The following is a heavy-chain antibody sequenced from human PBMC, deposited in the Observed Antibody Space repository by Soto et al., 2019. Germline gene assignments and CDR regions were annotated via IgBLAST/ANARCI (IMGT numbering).Heavy chain of an antibody. V-gene: IGHV3-21*01. CDR2: ISSSSSYI. Sequence: PGGSLRLSCAASGFTFSSYSMNWVRQAPGKGLEWVSSISSSSSYIYYADSVKGRFTISRDNAKNSLYLQMNSLRAEDTAVYYCASYIMTTGHYYGMDVWGQGTTVTVSS. CDR3: ASYIMTTGHYYGMDV. CDR1: GFTFSSYS. D-gene: IGHD3-16*01. J-gene: IGHJ6*02.